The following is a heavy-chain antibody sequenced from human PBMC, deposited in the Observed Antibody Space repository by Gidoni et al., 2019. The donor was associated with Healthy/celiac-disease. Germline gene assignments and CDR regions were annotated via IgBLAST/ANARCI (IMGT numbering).Heavy chain of an antibody. V-gene: IGHV3-7*03. Sequence: GFTFSSYWISWVRQSQGKGLEWVANIKQDGSEKYYVDSVKNRFTISRDNAKNSLYLQMNSLRAEDTDVYYCSRAQTGYSRSWYVGVDWFDPWGQGTLVTVSS. CDR1: GFTFSSYW. CDR2: IKQDGSEK. J-gene: IGHJ5*02. D-gene: IGHD6-13*01. CDR3: SRAQTGYSRSWYVGVDWFDP.